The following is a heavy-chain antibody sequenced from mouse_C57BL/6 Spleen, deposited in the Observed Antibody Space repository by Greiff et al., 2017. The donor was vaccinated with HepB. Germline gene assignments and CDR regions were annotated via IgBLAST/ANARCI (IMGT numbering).Heavy chain of an antibody. CDR2: IWRGGST. V-gene: IGHV2-5*01. Sequence: VQLQQSGPGLVQPSQSLSITCTVSGFSLTSYGVHWVRQSPGKGLEWLGVIWRGGSTDYNAAFMSRLSITKDNSKSQVFFKMNSLQADDTAIYYCAKEDYDYDDAMDYWGQGTSVTVSS. D-gene: IGHD2-4*01. J-gene: IGHJ4*01. CDR1: GFSLTSYG. CDR3: AKEDYDYDDAMDY.